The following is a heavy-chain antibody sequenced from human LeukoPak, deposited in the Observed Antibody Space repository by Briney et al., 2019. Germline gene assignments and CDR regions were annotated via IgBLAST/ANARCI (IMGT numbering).Heavy chain of an antibody. Sequence: ASVKVSCKASGYTFTSYGISWVRQAPGQGLEWMGWISPTGGSTTYAQKFQGRVTLTRDMSTSTDYLELSSLRSDDTAVYYCARDNSVRDEAWWFNPWGQGTLVTVAS. D-gene: IGHD3-10*01. CDR2: ISPTGGST. J-gene: IGHJ5*02. V-gene: IGHV1-18*01. CDR3: ARDNSVRDEAWWFNP. CDR1: GYTFTSYG.